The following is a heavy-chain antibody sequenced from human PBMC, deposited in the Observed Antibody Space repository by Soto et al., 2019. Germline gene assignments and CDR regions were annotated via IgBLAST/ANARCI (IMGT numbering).Heavy chain of an antibody. CDR3: ARGSDVALNWFDP. Sequence: PSETLSLTCAVSGGSISSGGYSWSWIRQPPGKGLEWIGYIYHSGSTYYNPSLKSRVTISVDRSKNQFSLKLSSVTAADTAVYYCARGSDVALNWFDPWGQGTLVTVSS. D-gene: IGHD2-21*01. CDR2: IYHSGST. J-gene: IGHJ5*02. CDR1: GGSISSGGYS. V-gene: IGHV4-30-2*01.